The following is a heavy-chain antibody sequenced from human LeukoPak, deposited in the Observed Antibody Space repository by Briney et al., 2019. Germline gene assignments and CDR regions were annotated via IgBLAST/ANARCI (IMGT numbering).Heavy chain of an antibody. D-gene: IGHD4-11*01. Sequence: GGSLRLSCAASGFTFSSYSMNWVRQAPGKGLEWVSSISSSSSYIYYADSVKGRFTISRDNAKNSLYLQMNSLRAEDTAVYYCARDLQDDNWFDPWGQGTLVTASS. J-gene: IGHJ5*02. CDR1: GFTFSSYS. CDR2: ISSSSSYI. CDR3: ARDLQDDNWFDP. V-gene: IGHV3-21*01.